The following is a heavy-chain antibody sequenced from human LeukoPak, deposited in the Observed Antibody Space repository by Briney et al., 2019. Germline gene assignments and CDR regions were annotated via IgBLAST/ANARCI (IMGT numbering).Heavy chain of an antibody. CDR1: GFTFSDYY. Sequence: GGSLRLSCAASGFTFSDYYMSWIRQAPGKGLEWVSYISSSGSTIYYAGSVKGRFTISRDNAKNSLYLQMNSLRAEDTAVYYCARTPVGATGYYYYYGMDVWGQGTTVTVSS. J-gene: IGHJ6*02. CDR2: ISSSGSTI. V-gene: IGHV3-11*01. D-gene: IGHD1-26*01. CDR3: ARTPVGATGYYYYYGMDV.